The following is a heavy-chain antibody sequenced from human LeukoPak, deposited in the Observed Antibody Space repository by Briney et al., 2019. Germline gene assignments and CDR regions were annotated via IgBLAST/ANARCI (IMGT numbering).Heavy chain of an antibody. CDR2: INPNSGGT. D-gene: IGHD3-16*01. V-gene: IGHV1-2*02. CDR3: ARDKGTLGGDS. Sequence: AASVKVSCKASGYTFTGYYMHWVRQAPGQGLEWMGLINPNSGGTNYAQKFQGRVTMTRDASISTAYMELSKLTSDDTAVYYCARDKGTLGGDSWGPGTLVTVSS. J-gene: IGHJ4*02. CDR1: GYTFTGYY.